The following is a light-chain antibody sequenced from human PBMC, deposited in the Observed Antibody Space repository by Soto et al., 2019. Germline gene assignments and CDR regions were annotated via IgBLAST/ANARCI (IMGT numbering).Light chain of an antibody. CDR2: DAS. J-gene: IGKJ1*01. CDR1: QSVSSY. Sequence: IVLTQSPVTLSSSPGERATLSCRASQSVSSYLAWYQQKPGQAPRLLLYDASNRATGIPARFSGSGSGADFTLTISRLEPEDFAVYYCQQRGNWPTFGQGTKVEIK. CDR3: QQRGNWPT. V-gene: IGKV3-11*01.